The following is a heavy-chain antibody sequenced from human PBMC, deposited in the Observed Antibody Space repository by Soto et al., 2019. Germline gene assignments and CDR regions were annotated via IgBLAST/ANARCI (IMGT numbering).Heavy chain of an antibody. CDR3: ARGTVRGYSYGYPIYYYYYGMDV. D-gene: IGHD5-18*01. Sequence: GASVKVSCKASGYTFPSCDINWVRQATGQGLEWMGWMNPNSGNTGYAQKFQGRVTMTRNTSISTAYMELSSLRSEDTAVYYCARGTVRGYSYGYPIYYYYYGMDVWGQGTTVTVSS. J-gene: IGHJ6*02. V-gene: IGHV1-8*01. CDR1: GYTFPSCD. CDR2: MNPNSGNT.